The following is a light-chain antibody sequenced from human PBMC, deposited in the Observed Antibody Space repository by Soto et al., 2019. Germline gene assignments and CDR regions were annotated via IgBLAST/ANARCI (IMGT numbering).Light chain of an antibody. CDR1: SSDVGAYNY. J-gene: IGLJ1*01. CDR3: SSYTSSSTPYV. Sequence: QSALTQPASVSGSPGQSITISCTETSSDVGAYNYVSWYQQHPGKAPKLMIFDVSNRPSGVSIRFSGSKSGNTASLTISGLQAEDEADYYCSSYTSSSTPYVFGTGTKVTVL. CDR2: DVS. V-gene: IGLV2-14*01.